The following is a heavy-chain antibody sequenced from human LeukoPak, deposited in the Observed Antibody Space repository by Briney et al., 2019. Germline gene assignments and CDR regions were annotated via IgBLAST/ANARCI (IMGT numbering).Heavy chain of an antibody. CDR1: GGSISSGDYY. CDR2: INHSGST. D-gene: IGHD5-18*01. V-gene: IGHV4-30-4*08. J-gene: IGHJ3*02. Sequence: SQTLSLTCTVSGGSISSGDYYWSWIRQPPGKGLEWIGEINHSGSTNYNPSLKSRVTISVDTSKNQFSLKLSSVTAADTAVYYCARQRIQLWLRAFDIWGQGTMVTVSS. CDR3: ARQRIQLWLRAFDI.